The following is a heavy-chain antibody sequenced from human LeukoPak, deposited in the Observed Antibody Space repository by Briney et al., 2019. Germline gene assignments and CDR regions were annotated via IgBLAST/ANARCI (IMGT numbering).Heavy chain of an antibody. J-gene: IGHJ4*02. D-gene: IGHD6-13*01. CDR2: ISAYNGNT. CDR3: ARERAAAGICSDY. V-gene: IGHV1-18*01. CDR1: GYTFTSYG. Sequence: ASVKVSCKASGYTFTSYGISWVRQAPGQGLEWMGWISAYNGNTNYAQKLQGRVTITRDTSASTAYMELSSLRSEDTAVYYCARERAAAGICSDYWGQGTLVTVSS.